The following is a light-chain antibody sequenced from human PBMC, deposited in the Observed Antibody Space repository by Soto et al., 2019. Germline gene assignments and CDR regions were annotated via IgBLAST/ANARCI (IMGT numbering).Light chain of an antibody. J-gene: IGKJ1*01. CDR2: DAS. Sequence: DIQMTQSPSTLSASVGDTVTVTCRASQSVSGWLAWYQQKPGEAPKLLIYDASSLRPGVPSGFSGSGAGTKFFTPITSLLHDDFATYYYQQYESISGTFGQGTKVEI. V-gene: IGKV1-5*01. CDR3: QQYESISGT. CDR1: QSVSGW.